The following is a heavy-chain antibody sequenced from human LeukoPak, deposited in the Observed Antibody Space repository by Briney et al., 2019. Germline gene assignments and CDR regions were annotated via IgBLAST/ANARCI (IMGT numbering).Heavy chain of an antibody. D-gene: IGHD4-11*01. CDR1: GGTFSSYT. V-gene: IGHV1-69*02. J-gene: IGHJ4*02. Sequence: GASVKVSCKASGGTFSSYTISWVRQAPGQGLEWMGRIIPILGIANYAQKFQGRVTITADKPTSTAYMELSSLRSEDTAVYYCASKNEYSNYDYWGQGTLVTVSS. CDR3: ASKNEYSNYDY. CDR2: IIPILGIA.